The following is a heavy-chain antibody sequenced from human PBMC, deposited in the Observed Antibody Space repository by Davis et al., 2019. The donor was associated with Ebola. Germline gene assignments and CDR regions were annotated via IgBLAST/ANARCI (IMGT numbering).Heavy chain of an antibody. CDR1: GDSVSTAG. Sequence: HSQTLSLTCAISGDSVSTAGWIWIRQSPSRGLEWLGRTYYNSKWYKDYAVSLKSRITFNPDTSKNQFSLQLDSVTHEDTAIYYCARVNWGAGKAFDIWGQGSMVTVSS. CDR3: ARVNWGAGKAFDI. V-gene: IGHV6-1*01. CDR2: TYYNSKWYK. D-gene: IGHD7-27*01. J-gene: IGHJ3*02.